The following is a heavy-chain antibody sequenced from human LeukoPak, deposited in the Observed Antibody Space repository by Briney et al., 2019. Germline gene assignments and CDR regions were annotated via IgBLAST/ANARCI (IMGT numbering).Heavy chain of an antibody. CDR1: GFTFSSYG. V-gene: IGHV3-30*02. CDR2: IRYDGSNK. D-gene: IGHD5-18*01. J-gene: IGHJ4*02. Sequence: GGSLRLSCAASGFTFSSYGMHWVRQAPGKGLEWVAFIRYDGSNKYYADSVKGRFTISRDNSKNTLYLQMNSLRAEDTAVYYCAKERDTAMVTIDYWGQGSLVTVSS. CDR3: AKERDTAMVTIDY.